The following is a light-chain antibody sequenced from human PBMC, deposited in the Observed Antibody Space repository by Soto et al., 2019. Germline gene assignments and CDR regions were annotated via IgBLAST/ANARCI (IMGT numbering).Light chain of an antibody. J-gene: IGKJ1*01. CDR1: QSINNY. CDR2: GAS. Sequence: EIVLTQSPATLSLSPGEGVTLSCRASQSINNYLAWYQQRPGQAPRLLIYGASNRATGIPDRFSGSGSGTDFTLTISRLEPEDFAVYYCQQYGSSGTFGQGTKVDIK. CDR3: QQYGSSGT. V-gene: IGKV3-20*01.